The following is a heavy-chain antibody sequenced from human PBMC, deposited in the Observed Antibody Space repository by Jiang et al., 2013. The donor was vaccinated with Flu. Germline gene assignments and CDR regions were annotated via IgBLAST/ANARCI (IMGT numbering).Heavy chain of an antibody. CDR1: GGSFSGYY. J-gene: IGHJ4*02. CDR3: ARGEGIGGWSLYYFDY. CDR2: INHSGST. V-gene: IGHV4-34*01. D-gene: IGHD6-19*01. Sequence: TCAVYGGSFSGYYWSWIRQPPGKGLEWIGEINHSGSTNYNPSLKSRVTISVDTSKNQFSLKLSSVTAADTAVYYCARGEGIGGWSLYYFDYWGQGTLVTVSS.